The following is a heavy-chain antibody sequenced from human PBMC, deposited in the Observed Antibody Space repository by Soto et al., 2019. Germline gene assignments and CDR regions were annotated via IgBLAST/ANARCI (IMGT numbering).Heavy chain of an antibody. CDR3: ARVKLGPFYLDY. CDR2: IYPGDSDT. J-gene: IGHJ4*02. CDR1: TYSFTNYW. V-gene: IGHV5-51*01. Sequence: GESLKISCEASTYSFTNYWIGWVRQTPGKGLEWMGIIYPGDSDTRYSPSFRGQVTISADKSLDTAYLQWSSLKASDTAIYYCARVKLGPFYLDYWGQGTLVTV. D-gene: IGHD6-13*01.